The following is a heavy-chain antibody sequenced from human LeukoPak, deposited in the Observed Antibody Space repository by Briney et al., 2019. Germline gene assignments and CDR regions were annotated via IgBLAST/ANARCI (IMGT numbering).Heavy chain of an antibody. Sequence: GGSLRLSCAASGFIFSSFAMSWVRQAPGKGLEWVSSISGSSGSTYYADSVKGRFIISRESSQNTLYLQMHSQTVEDAAIYYCARRRLQIDYWGQGTLVTVSS. J-gene: IGHJ4*02. CDR2: ISGSSGST. CDR3: ARRRLQIDY. CDR1: GFIFSSFA. D-gene: IGHD4-11*01. V-gene: IGHV3-23*01.